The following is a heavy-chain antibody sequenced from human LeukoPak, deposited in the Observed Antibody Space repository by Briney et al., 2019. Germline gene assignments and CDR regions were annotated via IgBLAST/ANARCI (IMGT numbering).Heavy chain of an antibody. CDR2: IRQDGSEK. CDR3: AELGITMIGGV. Sequence: GGSLRLSCAASGFTFSSYWMSWVRQAPGKGLGWVANIRQDGSEKYYVDSVKGRFTISRDNAKNSLYLQMNSLRAEDTAVYYCAELGITMIGGVWGKGTTVTISS. V-gene: IGHV3-7*01. CDR1: GFTFSSYW. D-gene: IGHD3-10*02. J-gene: IGHJ6*04.